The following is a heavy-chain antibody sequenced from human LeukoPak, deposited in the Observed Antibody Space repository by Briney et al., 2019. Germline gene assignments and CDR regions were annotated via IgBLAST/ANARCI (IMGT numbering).Heavy chain of an antibody. CDR2: IIPIFGTA. V-gene: IGHV1-69*13. CDR1: GGTFSSYA. Sequence: GASVKVSCKASGGTFSSYAISWVRQAPGQGLEWMGGIIPIFGTANYAQKFQGRVTITADESTSTAYMELSSLRSEDTAVYYCARDLLWFGEPSEYFQHWGQGTLVTVSS. D-gene: IGHD3-10*01. J-gene: IGHJ1*01. CDR3: ARDLLWFGEPSEYFQH.